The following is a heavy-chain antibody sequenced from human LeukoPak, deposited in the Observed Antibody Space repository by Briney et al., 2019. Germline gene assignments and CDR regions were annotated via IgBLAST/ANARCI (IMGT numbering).Heavy chain of an antibody. CDR1: GLTVSSNH. V-gene: IGHV3-53*01. CDR3: AKDQRQWLDYGMDV. Sequence: QTGGSLRLSCAASGLTVSSNHMSWVRQAPGKGLEWLSVLYSHGRTDYADSVKGRFTISRDNSRNTLYLQMNSLRAEDTAVYYCAKDQRQWLDYGMDVWGQGTTVTVSS. D-gene: IGHD5-12*01. CDR2: LYSHGRT. J-gene: IGHJ6*02.